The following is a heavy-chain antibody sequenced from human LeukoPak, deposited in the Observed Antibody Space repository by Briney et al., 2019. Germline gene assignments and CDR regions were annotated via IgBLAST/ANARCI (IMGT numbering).Heavy chain of an antibody. J-gene: IGHJ3*02. Sequence: SETLSLTCAVYGGSFSGYYWSWIRQPPGKGLEWIGEINHSGSTNYNPSLKSRVTISVDTSKNQFSLKLSSVTAADTAVYYCARRGAAASARAFDIWGQGTMVTVSS. CDR2: INHSGST. D-gene: IGHD2-2*01. CDR1: GGSFSGYY. V-gene: IGHV4-34*01. CDR3: ARRGAAASARAFDI.